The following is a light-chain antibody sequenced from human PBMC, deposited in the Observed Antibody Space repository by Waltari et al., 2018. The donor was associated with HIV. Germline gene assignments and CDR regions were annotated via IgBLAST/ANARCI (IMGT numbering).Light chain of an antibody. CDR1: NSNVGSDV. CDR3: VAWDARLNEYL. J-gene: IGLJ1*01. V-gene: IGLV1-44*01. CDR2: GDN. Sequence: QPHSASGTPGQRVIISCSGSNSNVGSDVVNWYQQLPGTAPKLLIYGDNERPSGVPDRFSGSKSGASASLAISDLQSEDEAEYYCVAWDARLNEYLFGTGTKVTVL.